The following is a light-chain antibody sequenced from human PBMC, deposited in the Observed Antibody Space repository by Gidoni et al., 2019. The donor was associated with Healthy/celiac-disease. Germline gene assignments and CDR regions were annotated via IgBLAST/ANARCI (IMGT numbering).Light chain of an antibody. CDR2: AAP. CDR1: QSISSY. V-gene: IGKV1-39*01. Sequence: GDRVTITCRASQSISSYLNWYQQKPGKAPKLLIYAAPSLQSGVPSRFSGSGSGTDFTLTISSLQPEDFATYYCQQSYSTPVLFGQGTKVEIK. CDR3: QQSYSTPVL. J-gene: IGKJ1*01.